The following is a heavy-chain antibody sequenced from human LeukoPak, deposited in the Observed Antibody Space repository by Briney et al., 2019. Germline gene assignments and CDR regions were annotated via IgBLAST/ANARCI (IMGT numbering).Heavy chain of an antibody. Sequence: GGFLRLSCAASGFTFSTYWMSWVRQAPGKGLEWVANIKQDESEKYYVDSAKGRFTISRDNAKNSLYLQMNSLRAEDTAVYYCARDRFYYYDSSGYNFDYWGQGTLVTVSS. D-gene: IGHD3-22*01. CDR2: IKQDESEK. CDR3: ARDRFYYYDSSGYNFDY. J-gene: IGHJ4*02. CDR1: GFTFSTYW. V-gene: IGHV3-7*01.